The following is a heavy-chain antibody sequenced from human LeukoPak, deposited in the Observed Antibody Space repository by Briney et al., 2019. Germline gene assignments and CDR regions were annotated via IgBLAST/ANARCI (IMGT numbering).Heavy chain of an antibody. J-gene: IGHJ4*02. CDR3: ARKRSPRSPFDY. V-gene: IGHV4-30-4*08. CDR2: INHSGST. D-gene: IGHD3-3*01. Sequence: PSQTLSLTCTVSGGSLSSGDYYWSWIRQPPGKGLEWIGEINHSGSTNYNPSLKSRVTISVDTSKNQFSLKLSSVTAADTAVYYCARKRSPRSPFDYWGQGTLVTVSS. CDR1: GGSLSSGDYY.